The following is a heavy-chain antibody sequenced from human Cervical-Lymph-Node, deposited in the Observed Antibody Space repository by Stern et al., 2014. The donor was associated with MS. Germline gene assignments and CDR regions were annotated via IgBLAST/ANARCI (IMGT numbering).Heavy chain of an antibody. CDR3: ARVRPTGDFDS. Sequence: VQLVQSGAELKKPGSSVRVSCKASGRTSTTYGFTWVRQAPRQGLEWMGGIIPILGKADYAQKFPGRVTITADESTNTAYMDLSSLRSEDTAVYFCARVRPTGDFDSWGQGTLVTVSS. J-gene: IGHJ4*02. CDR2: IIPILGKA. V-gene: IGHV1-69*01. CDR1: GRTSTTYG. D-gene: IGHD3-10*01.